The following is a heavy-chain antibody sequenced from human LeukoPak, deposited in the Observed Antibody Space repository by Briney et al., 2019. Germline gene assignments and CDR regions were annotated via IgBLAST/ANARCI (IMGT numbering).Heavy chain of an antibody. CDR2: IWYDGSNK. CDR1: GFTFSSYG. J-gene: IGHJ4*02. Sequence: GGSLRLSCAASGFTFSSYGMHWVRQAPGKGLEWVAVIWYDGSNKYYADSVKGRFTISRENSKKTLYLQMNSLRAEDTAVYYCAKQQEARQYVFDYWGQGTLVTVSS. CDR3: AKQQEARQYVFDY. D-gene: IGHD2-2*01. V-gene: IGHV3-33*06.